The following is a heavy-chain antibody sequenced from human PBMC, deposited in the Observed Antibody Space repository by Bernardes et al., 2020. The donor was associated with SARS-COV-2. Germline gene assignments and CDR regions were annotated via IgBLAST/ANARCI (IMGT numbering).Heavy chain of an antibody. J-gene: IGHJ4*02. CDR1: GGTFSSYA. D-gene: IGHD6-6*01. CDR2: IIPIFGTA. V-gene: IGHV1-69*13. CDR3: ARGGDSGQLVDY. Sequence: SVKVSCKASGGTFSSYAISWVRQAPGQGLEWMGGIIPIFGTANYAQKFQGRVTITADESTSTAYMELSSLRSEDTAVYYCARGGDSGQLVDYWGQGTLVTVSS.